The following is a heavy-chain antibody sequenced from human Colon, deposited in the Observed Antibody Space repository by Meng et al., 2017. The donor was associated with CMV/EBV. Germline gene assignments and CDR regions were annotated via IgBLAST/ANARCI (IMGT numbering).Heavy chain of an antibody. CDR1: GSTFSTSD. V-gene: IGHV3-23*01. J-gene: IGHJ4*02. CDR3: AKHESRYGYGRGYFEY. D-gene: IGHD5-18*01. CDR2: IGDNGGST. Sequence: GGSLRLSCSDSGSTFSTSDIHWVRQAPGKGLEWVAVIGDNGGSTYYADSVRGRFTISRDNSKNTLYLQMNSLRAEDTAIYYCAKHESRYGYGRGYFEYWGQGTLVTVSS.